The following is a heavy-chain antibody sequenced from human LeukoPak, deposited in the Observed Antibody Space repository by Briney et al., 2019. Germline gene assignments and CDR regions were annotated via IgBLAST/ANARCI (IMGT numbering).Heavy chain of an antibody. Sequence: ASVNISCKASGYTFTIYFIHWVRQAPGRGLEWMGVINPSGDTTTYAQGLEGRLTMTRDTSTSTVYMDLNSLTFDDTAVYYCARDKRGSLDHWGQGTLVAVSS. J-gene: IGHJ4*02. D-gene: IGHD3-10*01. CDR3: ARDKRGSLDH. CDR1: GYTFTIYF. V-gene: IGHV1-46*01. CDR2: INPSGDTT.